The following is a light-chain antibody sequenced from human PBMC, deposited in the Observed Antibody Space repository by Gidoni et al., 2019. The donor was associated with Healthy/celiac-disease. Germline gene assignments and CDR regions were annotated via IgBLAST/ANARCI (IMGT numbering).Light chain of an antibody. CDR2: CAS. CDR1: QSVSSSY. Sequence: EMVLTQSPGTLSVSPGERATLSCRASQSVSSSYVAWCHQTPGQAPSLLISCASSRATVIPDWFSGSVSWTDFTLTISRLAPEDFAVYYCQHYGSSPLTFGGGTKVEIK. CDR3: QHYGSSPLT. V-gene: IGKV3-20*01. J-gene: IGKJ4*01.